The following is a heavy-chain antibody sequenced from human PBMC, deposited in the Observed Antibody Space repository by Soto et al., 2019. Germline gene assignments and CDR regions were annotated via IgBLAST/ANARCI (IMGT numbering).Heavy chain of an antibody. J-gene: IGHJ4*02. V-gene: IGHV4-4*02. CDR3: ERVWDWSFDD. Sequence: QVQLQESGPGLVKPSGTLSLTCAVSGGSISTNKWWTWVRQPPGKGLEWIGAVFHTGSYNCNPSLKSRVIILVDKSQKQFALQLTSVTASDTAFYYCERVWDWSFDDWGQGTLVTVSS. CDR1: GGSISTNKW. CDR2: VFHTGSY. D-gene: IGHD1-1*01.